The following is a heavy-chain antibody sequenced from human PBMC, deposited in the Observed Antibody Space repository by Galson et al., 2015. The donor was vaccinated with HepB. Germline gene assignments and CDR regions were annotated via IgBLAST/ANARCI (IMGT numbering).Heavy chain of an antibody. CDR3: AKAGGSGAGCYLRYSWIDS. V-gene: IGHV3-21*06. J-gene: IGHJ5*01. CDR1: GFTFSAYD. Sequence: SLRLSCAASGFTFSAYDMYWVRQAPGKGLEWVSSITTSSSYIYYADSMRGRFTISRDNAKNSLFLQMDSLRAEDTAVYYCAKAGGSGAGCYLRYSWIDSWGQGTLVTVSS. CDR2: ITTSSSYI. D-gene: IGHD2-2*01.